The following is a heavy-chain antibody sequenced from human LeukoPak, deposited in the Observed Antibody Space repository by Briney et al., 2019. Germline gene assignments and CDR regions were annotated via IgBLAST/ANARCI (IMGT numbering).Heavy chain of an antibody. J-gene: IGHJ5*02. CDR3: ARKQWRRWFDP. V-gene: IGHV1-2*02. CDR1: GYTFTIYY. Sequence: ASVKVSCKASGYTFTIYYMHWVRQAPAQGLEWMGWINPNSGGTNYAQKFQGRVTMTRDTSISTAYMELSRLRSDDTAVYYCARKQWRRWFDPWGQGTLVTVSS. CDR2: INPNSGGT. D-gene: IGHD6-19*01.